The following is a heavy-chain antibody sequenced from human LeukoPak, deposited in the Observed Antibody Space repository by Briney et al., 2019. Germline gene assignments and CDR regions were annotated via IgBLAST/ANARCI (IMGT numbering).Heavy chain of an antibody. V-gene: IGHV3-30*02. CDR3: AKDLTARDAFDI. CDR1: GFTFSSYG. D-gene: IGHD3-16*01. Sequence: GGSLRLSCAASGFTFSSYGTHWVRQAPGKGLEWATFIRYDGSDRYYADSVKGRFTISRDHSKNTLYLEMSSLRTEDTAMYYCAKDLTARDAFDIWGQGTMVTVSS. J-gene: IGHJ3*02. CDR2: IRYDGSDR.